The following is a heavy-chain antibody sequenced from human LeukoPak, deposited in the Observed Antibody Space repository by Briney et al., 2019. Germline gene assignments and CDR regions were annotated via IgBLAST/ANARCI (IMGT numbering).Heavy chain of an antibody. CDR3: AKGGGYQLPYAFDI. Sequence: GGSLRLSCAASGFTFDDYAMHWVRQAPGKGLEWVSGISWNSGSIGYADSVKGRFTISRDNAKNSLYLQMNSLRAEDTALYYCAKGGGYQLPYAFDIWGQGTMVTVSS. V-gene: IGHV3-9*01. CDR1: GFTFDDYA. J-gene: IGHJ3*02. D-gene: IGHD2-2*01. CDR2: ISWNSGSI.